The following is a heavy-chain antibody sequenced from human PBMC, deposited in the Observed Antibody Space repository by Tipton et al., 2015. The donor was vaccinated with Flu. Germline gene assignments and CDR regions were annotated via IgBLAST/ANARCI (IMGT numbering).Heavy chain of an antibody. V-gene: IGHV3-7*03. J-gene: IGHJ4*02. CDR3: AGGSGWLITD. Sequence: SLRLSCEASGFTFRTYWMNWVRQAPGKGLEWVAIIKQDGSETFYVDSVKGRFIVSRDNAKNSLFLQLSSLTADDTAVYYCAGGSGWLITDWGRGTLVTVSS. CDR1: GFTFRTYW. CDR2: IKQDGSET. D-gene: IGHD6-19*01.